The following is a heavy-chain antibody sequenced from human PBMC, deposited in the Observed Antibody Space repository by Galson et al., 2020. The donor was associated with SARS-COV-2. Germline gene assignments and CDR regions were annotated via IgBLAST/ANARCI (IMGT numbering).Heavy chain of an antibody. CDR1: GFTFNDYD. CDR2: ISWNSDNI. D-gene: IGHD1-26*01. Sequence: TGGSLRLSCAASGFTFNDYDMHWVRQPPGKGQEWVSGISWNSDNIAYADSVKGRFTISRENAKNSLYLQMNSLRTEDTAFYYFAKDHEVGPRVGGSGWLDPWGQGTLVIVSS. V-gene: IGHV3-9*01. CDR3: AKDHEVGPRVGGSGWLDP. J-gene: IGHJ5*02.